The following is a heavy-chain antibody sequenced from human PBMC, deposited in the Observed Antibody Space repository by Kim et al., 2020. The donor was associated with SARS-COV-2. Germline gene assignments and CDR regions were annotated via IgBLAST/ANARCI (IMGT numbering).Heavy chain of an antibody. V-gene: IGHV3-7*01. CDR1: GFTFSSYW. CDR2: IKQDGSEK. D-gene: IGHD5-12*01. Sequence: GGSLRLSCAASGFTFSSYWMSWVRQAPGKGLEWVANIKQDGSEKYYVDSVKGRFTISRDNAKNSLYLQMNSLRAEDTAVYYCARVSGLEWLRPHYFDYWGQGTLVTVSS. CDR3: ARVSGLEWLRPHYFDY. J-gene: IGHJ4*02.